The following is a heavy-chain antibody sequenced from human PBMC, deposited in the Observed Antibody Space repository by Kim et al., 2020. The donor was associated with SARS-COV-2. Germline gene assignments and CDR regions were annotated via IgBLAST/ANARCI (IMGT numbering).Heavy chain of an antibody. CDR1: EYTFTDYY. V-gene: IGHV1-2*02. CDR2: ISTDSGAT. Sequence: ASVKVSCKASEYTFTDYYIHWVRQAPGQGLEWMAWISTDSGATNYAQKFQDRITMTRDTSINTTYMELRNLRSDDTAAYFCARGDTVVASRYYYAMDVWGQGTTVTVSS. J-gene: IGHJ6*02. CDR3: ARGDTVVASRYYYAMDV. D-gene: IGHD5-18*01.